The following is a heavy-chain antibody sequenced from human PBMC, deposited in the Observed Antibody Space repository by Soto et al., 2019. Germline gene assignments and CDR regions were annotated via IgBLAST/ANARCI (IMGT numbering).Heavy chain of an antibody. D-gene: IGHD3-3*01. Sequence: GGSLRLSCAASGFTFISYSMNWVRQAPGKGLEWVSYISSSSSTIYYADSVKGRFTISRDNAKNSLYLQMNSLRDEDTAVYYCAREYYDFWSGPHYYYGMDDWGQGTTVTVSS. V-gene: IGHV3-48*02. CDR2: ISSSSSTI. CDR1: GFTFISYS. CDR3: AREYYDFWSGPHYYYGMDD. J-gene: IGHJ6*02.